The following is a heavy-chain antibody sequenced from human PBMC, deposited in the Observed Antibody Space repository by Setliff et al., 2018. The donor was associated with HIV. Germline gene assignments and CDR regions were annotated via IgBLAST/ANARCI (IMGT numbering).Heavy chain of an antibody. CDR2: VFYSGTT. J-gene: IGHJ4*02. CDR3: ARMESTRPPRGLDY. D-gene: IGHD6-6*01. Sequence: KTSETLSLTCTVSGGSISTSSYYWGWTRQPTGKGLEWIGTVFYSGTTQYNPSFKSRVTISIDTSKNQFSLKMISVTAADTAVYYCARMESTRPPRGLDYWGRGTLVTVSS. CDR1: GGSISTSSYY. V-gene: IGHV4-39*01.